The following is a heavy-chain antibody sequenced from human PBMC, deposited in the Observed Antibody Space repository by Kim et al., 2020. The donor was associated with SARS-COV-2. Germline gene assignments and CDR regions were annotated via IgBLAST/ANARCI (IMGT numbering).Heavy chain of an antibody. Sequence: SETLSLTCTVSGGSISSSSYYWGWIRQPPGKGLEWIGSIYYSGSTYYNPSLKSRVTISVDTSKNQFSLKLSSVTAADTAVYYCAVRYCSGGSCYSGDGYYYYYMDVWGKGTTVTVSS. V-gene: IGHV4-39*01. CDR2: IYYSGST. CDR1: GGSISSSSYY. CDR3: AVRYCSGGSCYSGDGYYYYYMDV. D-gene: IGHD2-15*01. J-gene: IGHJ6*03.